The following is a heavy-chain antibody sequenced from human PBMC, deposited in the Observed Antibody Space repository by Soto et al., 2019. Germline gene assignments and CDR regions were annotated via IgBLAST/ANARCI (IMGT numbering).Heavy chain of an antibody. D-gene: IGHD3-22*01. Sequence: SVKVSCKASGGTFSSYAISWVRQAPGQGLEWMGGIISIFGTANYAQKFQGRVTITADESTSTAYMELSSLRSEDTAVYYCAIPRYYYDSSGYFDYWGQGTLVTVSS. CDR3: AIPRYYYDSSGYFDY. CDR1: GGTFSSYA. CDR2: IISIFGTA. J-gene: IGHJ4*02. V-gene: IGHV1-69*13.